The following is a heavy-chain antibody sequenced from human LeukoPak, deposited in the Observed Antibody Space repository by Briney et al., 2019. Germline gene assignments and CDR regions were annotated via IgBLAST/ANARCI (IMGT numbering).Heavy chain of an antibody. Sequence: GGSLRLSCAAPGFTVSSNYMSWVRQAPGKGLEWFSVIYSCGSTYYADSVKGRFTISRDNSKNTLYLQMNSLRAEDTAVYYCARAFRTGRYYYGMDVWGQGTTVTVSS. CDR3: ARAFRTGRYYYGMDV. D-gene: IGHD1-14*01. CDR1: GFTVSSNY. J-gene: IGHJ6*02. CDR2: IYSCGST. V-gene: IGHV3-66*03.